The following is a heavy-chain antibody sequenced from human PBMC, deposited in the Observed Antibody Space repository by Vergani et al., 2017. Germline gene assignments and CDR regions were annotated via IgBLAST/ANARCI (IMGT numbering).Heavy chain of an antibody. V-gene: IGHV4-59*01. Sequence: QVQLQESGPGLVKPSETLSLTCTVSGGPISSYYWSWIRQPPGKGLEWIGYIYYSGSTNYNPSLKSPVTISVDTPKKHIYLKLSSVTAADTAVYYCARGVNDILTGLYAQPLYYYYYMDVGGKGTTVTVS. CDR2: IYYSGST. CDR1: GGPISSYY. CDR3: ARGVNDILTGLYAQPLYYYYYMDV. J-gene: IGHJ6*03. D-gene: IGHD3-9*01.